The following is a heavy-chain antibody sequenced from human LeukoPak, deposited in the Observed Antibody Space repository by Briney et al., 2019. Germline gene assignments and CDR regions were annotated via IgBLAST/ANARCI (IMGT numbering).Heavy chain of an antibody. CDR2: ISAYNGNT. CDR1: GYTFTSYG. CDR3: ARDGSAAYDFWSGSYPEWADYYYFYMDV. Sequence: ASVKVSCKASGYTFTSYGISWVRQAPGQGLEWMGWISAYNGNTNYARKFQGRVTMTTDTSTSTAYMELRSLRSDDTAVYYCARDGSAAYDFWSGSYPEWADYYYFYMDVWGKGTTVTVSS. D-gene: IGHD3-3*01. J-gene: IGHJ6*03. V-gene: IGHV1-18*01.